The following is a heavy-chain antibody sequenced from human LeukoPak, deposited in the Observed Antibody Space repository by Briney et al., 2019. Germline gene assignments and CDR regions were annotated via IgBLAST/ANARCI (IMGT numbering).Heavy chain of an antibody. V-gene: IGHV1-18*01. CDR3: ARLKFGSNVLDY. CDR1: GYTFSNSG. D-gene: IGHD2-8*01. Sequence: ASVKVSCKASGYTFSNSGLSWVRQAPGQGLEWMGWISVYNGNTNYEEKFQGRVTMTTDTSTSTAYMEMGSLRSDDTVVYYCARLKFGSNVLDYWGQGTLVTVSS. CDR2: ISVYNGNT. J-gene: IGHJ4*02.